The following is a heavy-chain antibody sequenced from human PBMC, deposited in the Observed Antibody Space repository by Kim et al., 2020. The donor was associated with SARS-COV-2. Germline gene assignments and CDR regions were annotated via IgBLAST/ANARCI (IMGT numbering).Heavy chain of an antibody. CDR2: IKQDGSEK. V-gene: IGHV3-7*05. J-gene: IGHJ6*02. CDR1: GFTFSSYW. Sequence: GGSLRLSCAASGFTFSSYWMSWVRQAPGKGLEWVANIKQDGSEKNYEDSVQGRFTISSAKAKNSMTLQMNIQRAKNTAAYYYARAPPYSGYAYGMDVWG. D-gene: IGHD5-12*01. CDR3: ARAPPYSGYAYGMDV.